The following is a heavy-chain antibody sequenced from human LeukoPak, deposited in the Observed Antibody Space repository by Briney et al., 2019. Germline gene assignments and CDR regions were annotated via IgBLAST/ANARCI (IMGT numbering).Heavy chain of an antibody. J-gene: IGHJ4*02. D-gene: IGHD5-12*01. CDR2: INHSGST. CDR3: ARSPLRGCSGYVPFDY. Sequence: SETLSLTCAVYGGSLSGYYWSWIRQPPGKGLEWIGEINHSGSTNYNPSLKSRVTISVDTSKNQFSLKLSSVTAADTAVYYCARSPLRGCSGYVPFDYWGQGILVTVSS. CDR1: GGSLSGYY. V-gene: IGHV4-34*01.